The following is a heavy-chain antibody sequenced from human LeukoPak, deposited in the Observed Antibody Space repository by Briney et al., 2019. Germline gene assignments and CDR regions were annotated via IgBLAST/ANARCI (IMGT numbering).Heavy chain of an antibody. CDR3: AKGSGTFDY. J-gene: IGHJ4*02. Sequence: GGSLRLSCAASGFTFTTYAMSWVRQAPGKGLDWVSVISGSGGSTYYADSVKGRFTISRDNSKNTLYLQMNRLRAEDTAEYYCAKGSGTFDYWGQGTLVTVSS. CDR2: ISGSGGST. CDR1: GFTFTTYA. V-gene: IGHV3-23*01.